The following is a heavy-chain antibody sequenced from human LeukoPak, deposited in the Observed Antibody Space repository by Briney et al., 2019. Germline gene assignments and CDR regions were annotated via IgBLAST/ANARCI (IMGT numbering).Heavy chain of an antibody. CDR2: ISYDGSDK. Sequence: PGGSLRLSCAASGFTFSRYAMHWVRQAPGKGLECVAIISYDGSDKHYADSVKGRFTISRDDSKNTLYLQMKSLRPEDTALYFCARETDFWSGYYPPDYWGQGTLVTVSS. CDR3: ARETDFWSGYYPPDY. J-gene: IGHJ4*02. V-gene: IGHV3-30*01. CDR1: GFTFSRYA. D-gene: IGHD3-3*01.